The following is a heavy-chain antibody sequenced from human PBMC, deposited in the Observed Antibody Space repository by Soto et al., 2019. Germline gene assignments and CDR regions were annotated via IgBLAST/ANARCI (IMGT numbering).Heavy chain of an antibody. CDR3: VRDGVGATTFFGYFDY. D-gene: IGHD1-26*01. CDR1: GFNFGSYG. J-gene: IGHJ4*02. CDR2: TRHDGSNT. Sequence: SLRLSCAASGFNFGSYGMHWVRQAPGKGREWVAITRHDGSNTYYADSVRGRFTISRDNSKNTLYLQMNSLTVEDTAVYYCVRDGVGATTFFGYFDYWGQGTLVTVSS. V-gene: IGHV3-33*01.